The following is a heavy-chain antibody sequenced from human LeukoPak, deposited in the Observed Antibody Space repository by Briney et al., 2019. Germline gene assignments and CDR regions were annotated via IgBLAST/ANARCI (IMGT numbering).Heavy chain of an antibody. Sequence: ASVKVSCKASGGTFSSYAISWVRQAPGQELEWMGRIIPIFGTANYAQKFQGRVTITTDESTSTAYMELGSLRSEDTAVYYCARDSSSSGYSYWGQGTLVTVSS. J-gene: IGHJ4*02. CDR3: ARDSSSSGYSY. CDR1: GGTFSSYA. CDR2: IIPIFGTA. V-gene: IGHV1-69*05. D-gene: IGHD3-22*01.